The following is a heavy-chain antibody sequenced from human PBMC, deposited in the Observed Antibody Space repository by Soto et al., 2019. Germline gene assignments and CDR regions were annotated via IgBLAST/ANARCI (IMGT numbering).Heavy chain of an antibody. CDR2: IDDGSGNA. V-gene: IGHV1-58*01. D-gene: IGHD3-16*01. CDR3: AADVGGHIYGLARQ. CDR1: GFTFSCSA. J-gene: IGHJ4*02. Sequence: ASVKVSCKTSGFTFSCSAVHWVRQARGHRLQWIGWIDDGSGNANHAQMLQERVTISRDMSTSTAYMELSSLRHEDTAVYYWAADVGGHIYGLARQWGPGTLVTSPQ.